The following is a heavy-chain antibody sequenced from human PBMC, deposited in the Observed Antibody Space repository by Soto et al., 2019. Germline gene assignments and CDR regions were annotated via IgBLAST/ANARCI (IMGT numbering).Heavy chain of an antibody. V-gene: IGHV1-2*04. CDR2: INPNSGGT. Sequence: ASVKVSCKASGYTFTGYYMHWVRQAPGRGLEWMGWINPNSGGTNYAQKFQGWVTMTRDTSISTAYMELSRLRSDDTAVYYCARDREVVAADYYYGMDVWGQGTTVTVSS. CDR3: ARDREVVAADYYYGMDV. D-gene: IGHD2-15*01. J-gene: IGHJ6*02. CDR1: GYTFTGYY.